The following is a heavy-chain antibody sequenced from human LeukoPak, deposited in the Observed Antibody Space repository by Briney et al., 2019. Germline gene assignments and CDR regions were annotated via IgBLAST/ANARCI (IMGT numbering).Heavy chain of an antibody. Sequence: SETLSLTCTVSCGSISSYYCTWIRQPPGKGLEWIGYVYSSVSTNYTPSLKSRVNISADTSKNQFSLKLTCVTDADTAVYYCARPALYCSGRSCYPDWFDSWGQGTLVSVSS. D-gene: IGHD2-15*01. CDR1: CGSISSYY. CDR3: ARPALYCSGRSCYPDWFDS. V-gene: IGHV4-59*08. J-gene: IGHJ5*01. CDR2: VYSSVST.